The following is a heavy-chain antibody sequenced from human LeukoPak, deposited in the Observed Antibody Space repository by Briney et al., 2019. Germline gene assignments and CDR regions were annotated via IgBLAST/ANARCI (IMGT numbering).Heavy chain of an antibody. D-gene: IGHD4-17*01. CDR1: GFTFSSYA. CDR3: AKAHLYDYGDYYTLDN. Sequence: GGSLRLSCAASGFTFSSYAMHWVRQAPGKGLEWVAVISYDGSNKYYADSVKGRFTISRDNSKNTLDLQMNSLRAEDTATYYCAKAHLYDYGDYYTLDNWGQGTLVTVSS. V-gene: IGHV3-30*04. J-gene: IGHJ4*02. CDR2: ISYDGSNK.